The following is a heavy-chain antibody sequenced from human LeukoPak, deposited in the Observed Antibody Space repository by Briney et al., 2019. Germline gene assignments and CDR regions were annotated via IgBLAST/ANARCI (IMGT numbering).Heavy chain of an antibody. Sequence: SETLSLTCAVYGGSFSGYYWSWIRQPPGKGLEWIGEINHSGSTNYNPSLKSRVTISVDTSKNQSSLKLSSVTAADTAVYYCARVEYAVDYWGQGTLVTVSS. CDR1: GGSFSGYY. CDR2: INHSGST. CDR3: ARVEYAVDY. V-gene: IGHV4-34*01. J-gene: IGHJ4*02. D-gene: IGHD2-2*01.